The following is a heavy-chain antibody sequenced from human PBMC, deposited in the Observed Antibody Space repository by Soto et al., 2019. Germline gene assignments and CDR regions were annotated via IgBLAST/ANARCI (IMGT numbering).Heavy chain of an antibody. V-gene: IGHV4-39*02. J-gene: IGHJ5*01. D-gene: IGHD3-16*01. CDR3: ATDLCLRSAISDS. Sequence: CVDANSFNISGSRFMKKIRQPPGKGLEWIGSIYYSGSTYYNPSLKSRVTISVDTSKNQFSLKLSSVTAADTAVYFFATDLCLRSAISDS. CDR2: IYYSGST. CDR1: NSFNISGSRF.